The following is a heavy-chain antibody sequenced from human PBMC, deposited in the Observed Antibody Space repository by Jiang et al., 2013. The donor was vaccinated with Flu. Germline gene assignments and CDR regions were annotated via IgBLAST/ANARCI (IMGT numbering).Heavy chain of an antibody. CDR2: ISVYNGHT. CDR1: GYTFSNYG. Sequence: GAEVKKPGASVILSCKASGYTFSNYGINWVRQAPGQGLEWMGWISVYNGHTNYAQKLQGRVTMTTDTSTSTAYVELRSLRSDDTAVYYCARDLTEYDSSGYYFYYNGMTSWGKGPRSPSP. J-gene: IGHJ6*01. CDR3: ARDLTEYDSSGYYFYYNGMTS. D-gene: IGHD3-22*01. V-gene: IGHV1-18*01.